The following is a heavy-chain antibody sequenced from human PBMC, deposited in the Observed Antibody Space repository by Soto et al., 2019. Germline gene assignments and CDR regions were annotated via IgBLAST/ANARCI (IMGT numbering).Heavy chain of an antibody. CDR1: GGSIRSYY. CDR2: IYYSGST. J-gene: IGHJ4*02. D-gene: IGHD3-3*01. Sequence: QSQTLSLTCTVSGGSIRSYYWSWIRQPPGKGLEWIGYIYYSGSTNYNPSLKSRVTISVDTSKNQFSLKLSSVTAADTAVYYCARSFRGFYDYWGQGTLVTVSS. CDR3: ARSFRGFYDY. V-gene: IGHV4-59*01.